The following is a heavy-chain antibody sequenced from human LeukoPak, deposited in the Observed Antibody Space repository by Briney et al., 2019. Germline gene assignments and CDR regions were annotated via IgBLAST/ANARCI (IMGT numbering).Heavy chain of an antibody. J-gene: IGHJ1*01. CDR1: GFTFSSYA. CDR3: ASRTSGYRSEYFQH. D-gene: IGHD5-18*01. V-gene: IGHV3-23*01. Sequence: PGGSLRLSCAASGFTFSSYAMSWVRQAPGKGLEWVSAISGSGGSTYYADSVKGRFTISRDNAKNSLYLQMNSLRAEDTAVYYCASRTSGYRSEYFQHWGQGTLVTVSS. CDR2: ISGSGGST.